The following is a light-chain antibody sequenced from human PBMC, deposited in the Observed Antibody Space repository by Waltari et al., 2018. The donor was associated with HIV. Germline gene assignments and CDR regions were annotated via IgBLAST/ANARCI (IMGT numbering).Light chain of an antibody. V-gene: IGKV1-5*03. CDR2: RAS. J-gene: IGKJ1*01. CDR3: QQYNSYPWT. CDR1: QSVTKY. Sequence: DIQMAQFPSTLSAALGDRVTSTGRASQSVTKYLAWYQQKPGKSPSLLHYRASTLETGVPSRFSGSGSGTESTLIISSLRPDDFATYYCQQYNSYPWTFGQGTMVEIK.